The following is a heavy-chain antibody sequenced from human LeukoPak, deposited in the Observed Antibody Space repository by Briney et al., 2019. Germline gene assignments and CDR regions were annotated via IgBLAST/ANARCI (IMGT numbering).Heavy chain of an antibody. CDR2: IKQDGSEK. J-gene: IGHJ6*02. V-gene: IGHV3-7*01. CDR1: GFTFSSYR. CDR3: AREGGYDILTGYLDDYYYYGMDV. Sequence: GGSLRLSCAASGFTFSSYRMSWVRQAPGKGLEWVANIKQDGSEKYYVDSVKGRFTISRDNAKNSLYLQMNSLRAEDTAVYYCAREGGYDILTGYLDDYYYYGMDVWGQGTTVTVSS. D-gene: IGHD3-9*01.